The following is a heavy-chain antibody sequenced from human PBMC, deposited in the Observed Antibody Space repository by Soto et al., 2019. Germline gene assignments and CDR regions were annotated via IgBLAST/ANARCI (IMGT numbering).Heavy chain of an antibody. D-gene: IGHD6-13*01. J-gene: IGHJ6*02. Sequence: GESLKISCKGSGYSFTSYWMDWVRQMPGKGLEWMGIIYPGDSDTRYSPSFQGQVTISADKSISTAYLQWSSLKASDTAMYYCARQSKYSSSWYGYYYYGMDVWGQGTTVTVSS. CDR2: IYPGDSDT. V-gene: IGHV5-51*01. CDR1: GYSFTSYW. CDR3: ARQSKYSSSWYGYYYYGMDV.